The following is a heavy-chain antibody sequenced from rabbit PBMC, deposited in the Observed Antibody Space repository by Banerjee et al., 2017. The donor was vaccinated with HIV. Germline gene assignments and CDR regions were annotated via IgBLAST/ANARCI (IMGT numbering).Heavy chain of an antibody. CDR3: AGNTGITDYNL. CDR2: IYGGSSGST. CDR1: GFSFSSSYY. Sequence: QSLEESGGDLVKPGASLTLTCTASGFSFSSSYYMCWVRQAPGKGPEWIACIYGGSSGSTWYASWAKGRFTISKTSSTTVTLQMTSLTAADTATYFCAGNTGITDYNLWGPGTLVTVS. D-gene: IGHD7-1*01. J-gene: IGHJ4*01. V-gene: IGHV1S40*01.